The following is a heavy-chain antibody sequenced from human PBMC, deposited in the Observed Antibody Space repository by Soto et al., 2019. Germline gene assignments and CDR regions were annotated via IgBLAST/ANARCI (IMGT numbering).Heavy chain of an antibody. CDR3: ARDAGSGWYASGFYFDY. V-gene: IGHV3-48*01. J-gene: IGHJ4*02. CDR1: GFTFSSYS. CDR2: ISSSSSTI. Sequence: EVQLVESGGGLVQPGGSLRLSCAASGFTFSSYSMNWVRQAPGKGLEWVSYISSSSSTIYYADSVKGRFTISRDNAKNSLYLQMNSLRAEDTAVYYCARDAGSGWYASGFYFDYWGKGTLVTVSS. D-gene: IGHD6-19*01.